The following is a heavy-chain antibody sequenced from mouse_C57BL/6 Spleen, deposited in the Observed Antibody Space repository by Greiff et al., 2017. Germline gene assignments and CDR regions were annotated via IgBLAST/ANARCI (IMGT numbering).Heavy chain of an antibody. CDR3: TRRGLLPYFDY. D-gene: IGHD2-3*01. J-gene: IGHJ2*01. CDR2: IDPETGGT. CDR1: GYTFTDYE. Sequence: QVQLQQSGAELVRPGASVTLSCKASGYTFTDYEMLWVKQTPVHGLEWIGAIDPETGGTAYNQKFTGKALLTADKSSSTAYMELRSLTSEDSAVYYCTRRGLLPYFDYWGQGTTLTVSS. V-gene: IGHV1-15*01.